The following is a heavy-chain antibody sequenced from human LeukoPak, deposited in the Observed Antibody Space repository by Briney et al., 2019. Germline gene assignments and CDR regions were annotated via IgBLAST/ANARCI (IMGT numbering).Heavy chain of an antibody. D-gene: IGHD3-10*01. Sequence: GGSLRLSCAASGFTFSSYGMHWVRQAPGKGLEWVAVISYDGSNKYYADSVKGRFTISRDNSKNTLYLQMNSLRAEDTAVYYCAKDATYGSGSYYKANWGQGTLVTVSS. V-gene: IGHV3-30*18. CDR1: GFTFSSYG. J-gene: IGHJ4*02. CDR2: ISYDGSNK. CDR3: AKDATYGSGSYYKAN.